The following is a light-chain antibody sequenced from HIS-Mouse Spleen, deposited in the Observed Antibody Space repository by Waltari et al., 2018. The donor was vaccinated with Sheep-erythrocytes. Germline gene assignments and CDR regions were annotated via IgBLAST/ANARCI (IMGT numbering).Light chain of an antibody. CDR3: QQYYSTLT. J-gene: IGKJ4*01. Sequence: DIVMTQSPDSLAVSLGERATINCKSSQSVLYSFNNKNDLAWYQQKPGQPPKLLIYWASTRESGVPDRFSGSGSGTDFTLTISSLQAEDVAVYYCQQYYSTLTFGGGTK. CDR1: QSVLYSFNNKND. CDR2: WAS. V-gene: IGKV4-1*01.